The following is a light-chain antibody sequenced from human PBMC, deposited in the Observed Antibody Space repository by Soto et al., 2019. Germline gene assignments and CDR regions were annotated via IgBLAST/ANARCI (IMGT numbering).Light chain of an antibody. CDR3: TSDTGGSAPFV. V-gene: IGLV2-14*01. CDR2: EVS. CDR1: SSDVGHYNH. Sequence: QSALTQPASVSGSPGQSITISCTGTSSDVGHYNHVSWYQQHPGKAPKLIIYEVSNRPSAVSDRFSGSKSGNTASLTISGLQTEDEAHYYCTSDTGGSAPFVLGTGTKVTVL. J-gene: IGLJ1*01.